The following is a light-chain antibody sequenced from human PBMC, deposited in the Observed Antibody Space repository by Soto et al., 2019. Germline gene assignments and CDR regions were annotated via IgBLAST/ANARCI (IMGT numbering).Light chain of an antibody. CDR2: AAS. J-gene: IGKJ2*01. CDR1: QSISSSY. V-gene: IGKV3-20*01. CDR3: QQYGSSSYT. Sequence: EIVLTQSPGTLSLSPGERATLSCRASQSISSSYLAWYQQKPGQAPRLLIYAASSRATGIPDRFSGSGSGTDFXLXISXLEPEDFAVYYCQQYGSSSYTFGQGTQLEIK.